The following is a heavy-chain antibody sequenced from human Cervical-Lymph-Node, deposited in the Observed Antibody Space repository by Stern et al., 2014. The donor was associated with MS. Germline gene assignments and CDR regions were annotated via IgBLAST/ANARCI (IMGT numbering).Heavy chain of an antibody. D-gene: IGHD3-22*01. CDR1: GFTFTSSA. V-gene: IGHV1-58*01. CDR3: AAGDYYDSSGYSSGNYYYYGMDV. J-gene: IGHJ6*02. Sequence: QLVESGPEVKKPGTSVKVSCKASGFTFTSSAVQWVRQARGQPLEWIGWIVVGSGNTSYAQKFQERVTITRDMSTSTAYMELSSLRSEDTAVYYCAAGDYYDSSGYSSGNYYYYGMDVWGQGTTVTVSS. CDR2: IVVGSGNT.